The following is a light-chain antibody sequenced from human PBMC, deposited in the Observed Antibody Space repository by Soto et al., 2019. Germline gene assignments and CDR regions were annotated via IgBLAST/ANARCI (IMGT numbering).Light chain of an antibody. CDR3: QQYGSSPKT. CDR2: GAS. Sequence: EIVITQSPATLSVSPGERSTLSCSASQSVSSSYLAWYQQKPGQAPRLLIYGASSRATGIPDRFSGSGSGTDFTLTISRLEPEDFAVYYCQQYGSSPKTFGQGTKVDIK. V-gene: IGKV3-20*01. CDR1: QSVSSSY. J-gene: IGKJ1*01.